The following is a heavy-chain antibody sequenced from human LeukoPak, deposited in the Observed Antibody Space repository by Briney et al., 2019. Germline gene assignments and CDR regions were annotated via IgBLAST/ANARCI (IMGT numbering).Heavy chain of an antibody. J-gene: IGHJ3*02. CDR2: IGGSGAGT. CDR3: ARDTTVTADAFDI. V-gene: IGHV3-23*01. Sequence: GGSLRLSCAASGFTFGNYAMSWVRQAPGKGLEWVSAIGGSGAGTYYADSVKGRFTISRDNSKNTLYLQMNSLRAEDTAVYYCARDTTVTADAFDIWGQGTMVTVSS. D-gene: IGHD4-17*01. CDR1: GFTFGNYA.